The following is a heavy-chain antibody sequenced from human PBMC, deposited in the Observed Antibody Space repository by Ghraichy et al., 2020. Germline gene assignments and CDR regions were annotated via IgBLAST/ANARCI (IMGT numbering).Heavy chain of an antibody. V-gene: IGHV4-4*02. CDR2: IYHSGST. J-gene: IGHJ4*02. D-gene: IGHD2-15*01. CDR3: AREVGYLMGVGYCSGGSCHFDY. Sequence: SETLSLTCAVSGGSISSSNWWSWVRQPPGKGLEWIGEIYHSGSTNYNPSLKSRVTISVDKSKNQFSLKLSSVTAADTAVYYCAREVGYLMGVGYCSGGSCHFDYWGQGTLVTVSS. CDR1: GGSISSSNW.